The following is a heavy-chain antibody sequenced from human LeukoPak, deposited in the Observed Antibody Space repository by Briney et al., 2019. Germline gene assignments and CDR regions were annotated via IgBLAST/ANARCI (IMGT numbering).Heavy chain of an antibody. CDR2: IIPIFGIP. CDR1: GVTFTSYT. D-gene: IGHD3-22*01. CDR3: ARARTMIVGWLDP. Sequence: GSSLKVSCTASGVTFTSYTISWVRQAPGQGLEWMGRIIPIFGIPNYAQTFQGRVTITADKSTSTAYMELSSLRSEDTAVYYCARARTMIVGWLDPWGQGTLVSVSS. J-gene: IGHJ5*02. V-gene: IGHV1-69*02.